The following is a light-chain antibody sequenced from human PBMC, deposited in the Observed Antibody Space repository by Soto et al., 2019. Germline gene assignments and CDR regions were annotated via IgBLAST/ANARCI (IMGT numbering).Light chain of an antibody. CDR3: QQYTNWPIT. V-gene: IGKV3-15*01. J-gene: IGKJ5*01. CDR1: QSVNNN. CDR2: GIS. Sequence: EVVMTQSPATLSVSPWERASLSCRASQSVNNNYLAWYQQRPGQAPRLLIYGISARASGVPARFSGSGSGTEFTLTIDSLQSEDFAVYYCQQYTNWPITFGQGTRLEIK.